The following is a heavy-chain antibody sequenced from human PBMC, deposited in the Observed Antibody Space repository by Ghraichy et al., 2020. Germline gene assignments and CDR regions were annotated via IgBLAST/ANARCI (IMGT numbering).Heavy chain of an antibody. V-gene: IGHV4-61*01. CDR2: IYYSGST. J-gene: IGHJ4*02. D-gene: IGHD3-9*01. CDR3: ASENYDILTGRRYDFDY. Sequence: ESLNISCTVSGGSVSSGSYYWSWIRQPPGKGLEWIGYIYYSGSTNYNPSLKSRVTISVDTSKNQFSLKLSSVTAADTAVYYCASENYDILTGRRYDFDYWGQGTLVTVSS. CDR1: GGSVSSGSYY.